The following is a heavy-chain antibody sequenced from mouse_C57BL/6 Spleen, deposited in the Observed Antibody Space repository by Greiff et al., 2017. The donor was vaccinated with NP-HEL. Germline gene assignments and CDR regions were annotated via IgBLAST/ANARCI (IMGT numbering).Heavy chain of an antibody. Sequence: VKLMESGAELVRPGTSVKVSCKASGYAFTNYLIEWVKQRPGQGLEWIGVINPGSGGTNYNEKFKGKATLTADKSSSTAYMQLSSLTSEDSAVYFCARSLGGNYEGGAMDYWGQGTSVTVSS. J-gene: IGHJ4*01. D-gene: IGHD2-1*01. CDR3: ARSLGGNYEGGAMDY. CDR2: INPGSGGT. V-gene: IGHV1-54*01. CDR1: GYAFTNYL.